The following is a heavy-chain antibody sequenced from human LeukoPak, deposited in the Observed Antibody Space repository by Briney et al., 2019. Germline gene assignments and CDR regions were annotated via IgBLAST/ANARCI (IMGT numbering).Heavy chain of an antibody. J-gene: IGHJ4*02. CDR2: IYTDGNT. CDR3: ARDRPYGGVGDFDY. Sequence: GGSLRLSCAVFGFTVSGNYMSWVRQAPRKGLEWVSAIYTDGNTHYAGSVKGRFTISRDSFKNTLYLQLNSLRAEDTAVYYCARDRPYGGVGDFDYWGQGTLVTVSS. CDR1: GFTVSGNY. V-gene: IGHV3-66*01. D-gene: IGHD3-16*01.